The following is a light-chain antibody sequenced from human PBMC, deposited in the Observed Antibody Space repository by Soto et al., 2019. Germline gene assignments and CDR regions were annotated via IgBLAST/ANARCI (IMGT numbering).Light chain of an antibody. CDR3: QQYVTSPWA. J-gene: IGKJ1*01. CDR2: GAS. Sequence: EIVLTQSPGTLSLSPGERATLSCRASQSVSSSFLAWYQQKPGQAPRLLIYGASNRATGIPDRFSGSGSGTDFTFTISRLEPEDFAVYYCQQYVTSPWAFCQGTKVDIK. V-gene: IGKV3-20*01. CDR1: QSVSSSF.